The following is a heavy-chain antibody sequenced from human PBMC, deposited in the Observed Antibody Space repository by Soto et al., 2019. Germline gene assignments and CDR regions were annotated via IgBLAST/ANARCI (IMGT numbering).Heavy chain of an antibody. CDR3: TCSDYDFWSGYFGF. Sequence: GGSLRLSCTASGFAFSGSGIHWVRQAPGKGLEWIGRIRTRANSYATDYVTSVTGRFTVSRDDSNNTAFLQMDSLMAEDTAVYYCTCSDYDFWSGYFGFWGHGTLVTVSS. V-gene: IGHV3-73*01. D-gene: IGHD3-3*01. CDR1: GFAFSGSG. J-gene: IGHJ4*01. CDR2: IRTRANSYAT.